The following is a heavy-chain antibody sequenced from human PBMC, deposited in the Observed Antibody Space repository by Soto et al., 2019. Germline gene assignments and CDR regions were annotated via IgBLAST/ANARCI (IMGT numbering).Heavy chain of an antibody. CDR1: GVSISSYY. V-gene: IGHV4-59*01. J-gene: IGHJ4*02. CDR2: IYYSGST. Sequence: SETLSLTCTVAGVSISSYYWSWIRQPPGKGLEWIGYIYYSGSTNYNPSLKSRVTISVDTSISTAYMELSSLRSEDTAVYYCARTLYGDNVDYWGQGTLVTVSS. D-gene: IGHD4-17*01. CDR3: ARTLYGDNVDY.